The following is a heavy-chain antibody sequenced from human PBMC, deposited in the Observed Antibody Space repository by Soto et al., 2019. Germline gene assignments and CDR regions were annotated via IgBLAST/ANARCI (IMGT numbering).Heavy chain of an antibody. CDR2: IYWDDDK. CDR1: GFSLSTSDVG. J-gene: IGHJ4*02. CDR3: AHSKYSRSSFDY. V-gene: IGHV2-5*02. Sequence: SGPTLVNPTQTLTLTCTFSGFSLSTSDVGVGWIRQPPGKALEWLAIIYWDDDKRYRPSLKSRLTITKDTSKNQVVLTVTNMDPVDTATYYCAHSKYSRSSFDYWGQGTLVTVSS. D-gene: IGHD6-6*01.